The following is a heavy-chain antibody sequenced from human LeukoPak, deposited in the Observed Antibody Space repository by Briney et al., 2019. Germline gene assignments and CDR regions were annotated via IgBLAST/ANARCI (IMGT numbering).Heavy chain of an antibody. Sequence: PGGSLRLSCAASGFAVSRNHMTWVRQAPGKGLEWVSVISNSGTTYYPDSVKGRLTISRDNSKNTVYLQMNSLRAEDTAVYYCAGFGGYSFWGPGTLVTVSS. D-gene: IGHD4-23*01. CDR1: GFAVSRNH. J-gene: IGHJ4*02. CDR2: ISNSGTT. V-gene: IGHV3-66*01. CDR3: AGFGGYSF.